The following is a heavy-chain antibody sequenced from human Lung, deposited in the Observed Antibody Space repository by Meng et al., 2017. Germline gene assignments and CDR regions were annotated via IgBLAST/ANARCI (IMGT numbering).Heavy chain of an antibody. D-gene: IGHD6-13*01. CDR1: VYNLSTYG. CDR2: ISGFNGYT. V-gene: IGHV1-18*01. Sequence: QVHWVEVGVRLRKPWVSCKVSCKALVYNLSTYGIMWLRQAPGRGLEYVGWISGFNGYTNYAQKFQGRVSMTPDTSTSTAYMEVRSLRSDDTAVYYCAAPGPSAEAGFDYWGQGTLVTVSS. CDR3: AAPGPSAEAGFDY. J-gene: IGHJ4*02.